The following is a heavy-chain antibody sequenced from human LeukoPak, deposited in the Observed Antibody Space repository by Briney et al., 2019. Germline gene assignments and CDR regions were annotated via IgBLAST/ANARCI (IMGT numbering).Heavy chain of an antibody. V-gene: IGHV3-30*18. J-gene: IGHJ1*01. Sequence: PGRSLRLSCAASGFTFSTYGMHWVRQAPGQGLEWVAVISYDGSNEYYADSVKGRFTISRDNSKNTLSLQMNSLRAEDTAVYYCAKDEGVSYCGGDCYSGFQHWGQGTLVTVSS. CDR2: ISYDGSNE. CDR1: GFTFSTYG. CDR3: AKDEGVSYCGGDCYSGFQH. D-gene: IGHD2-21*02.